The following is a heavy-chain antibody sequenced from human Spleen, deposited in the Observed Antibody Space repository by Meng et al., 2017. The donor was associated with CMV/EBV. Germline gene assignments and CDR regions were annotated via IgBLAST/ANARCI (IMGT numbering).Heavy chain of an antibody. D-gene: IGHD3-3*01. CDR1: GGSISSYY. CDR2: IYTSGST. V-gene: IGHV4-4*07. Sequence: SETLSLTCTVSGGSISSYYWSWIRQPAGKGLEWIGRIYTSGSTNYNPSLKSRVTMSVDTSKNQFSLKLSSVTAADTAVYCCARGIDYDFWSGYSGGDWFDPWGQGTLVTVSS. J-gene: IGHJ5*02. CDR3: ARGIDYDFWSGYSGGDWFDP.